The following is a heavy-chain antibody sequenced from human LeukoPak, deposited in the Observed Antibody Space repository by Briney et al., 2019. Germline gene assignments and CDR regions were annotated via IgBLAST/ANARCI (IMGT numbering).Heavy chain of an antibody. D-gene: IGHD3-3*01. V-gene: IGHV3-7*01. CDR1: GFTFSSYA. J-gene: IGHJ6*03. CDR3: ASPPSGPNRGYMDV. CDR2: IKQDGSEK. Sequence: GGSLRLSCAASGFTFSSYAMTWVRQAPGKGLEWVANIKQDGSEKYYVDSVKGRFTISRDNAKNSLYLQVNSLRAEDTAVYYCASPPSGPNRGYMDVWGKGTTVTVSS.